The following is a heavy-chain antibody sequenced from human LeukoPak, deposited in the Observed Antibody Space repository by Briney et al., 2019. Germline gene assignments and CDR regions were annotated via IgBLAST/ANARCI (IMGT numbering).Heavy chain of an antibody. J-gene: IGHJ5*02. V-gene: IGHV4-59*01. CDR3: ARGRWFAP. CDR2: IYYSGGT. CDR1: GGSITSYY. Sequence: SETLSLTCTVSGGSITSYYWSWVRQPPGKGVEWIGYIYYSGGTNYNPSLKSRVTISVDTSKNQFSLKLSCVTAADTAVYYCARGRWFAPWGQGTLVTVSS.